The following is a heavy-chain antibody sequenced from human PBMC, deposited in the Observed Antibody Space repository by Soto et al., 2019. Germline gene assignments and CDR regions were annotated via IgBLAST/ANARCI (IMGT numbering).Heavy chain of an antibody. CDR2: INPNSDGT. CDR1: GYTFTDSY. D-gene: IGHD6-19*01. V-gene: IGHV1-2*02. CDR3: ARDQTPSSGWPGMDV. J-gene: IGHJ6*02. Sequence: QVQLVQSGAEVKKPGASVKVSCKASGYTFTDSYMHWVRQAPGQGLEWMGWINPNSDGTNYAQKLQGRVTMTRDTSIRTAYMGLSRLRSDDTAVYYCARDQTPSSGWPGMDVWGQGTTVTVSS.